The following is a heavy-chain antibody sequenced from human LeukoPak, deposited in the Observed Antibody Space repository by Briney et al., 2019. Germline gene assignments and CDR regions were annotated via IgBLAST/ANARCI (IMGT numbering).Heavy chain of an antibody. CDR1: GGTFSNYA. D-gene: IGHD2-21*02. CDR2: IIPIFGTA. Sequence: ASVKVSCKASGGTFSNYAINWVRQAPGQGLEWMGGIIPIFGTANYAQKFQGRVTITADKSTSTAYMELSSLRSEDTAVYYCARALVVTEGPFYYYYYMDVWGKGTTVTVSS. V-gene: IGHV1-69*06. J-gene: IGHJ6*03. CDR3: ARALVVTEGPFYYYYYMDV.